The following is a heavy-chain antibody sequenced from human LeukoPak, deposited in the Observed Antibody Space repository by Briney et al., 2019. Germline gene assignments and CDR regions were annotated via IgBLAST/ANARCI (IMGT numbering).Heavy chain of an antibody. CDR1: GYTFPSYF. D-gene: IGHD3-16*01. Sequence: ASVKVSCKASGYTFPSYFMHWVRQAPGQGLEWMGIINPTGGSTTYAQKFQGRVTMTRDTSTSTVYMELSSLRSDDTAVYYCVRHLYEGGANHVFDYWGQGTLATVSS. J-gene: IGHJ4*02. CDR2: INPTGGST. CDR3: VRHLYEGGANHVFDY. V-gene: IGHV1-46*01.